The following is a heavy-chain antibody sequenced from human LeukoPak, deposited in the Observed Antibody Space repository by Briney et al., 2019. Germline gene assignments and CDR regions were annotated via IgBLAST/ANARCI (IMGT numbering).Heavy chain of an antibody. CDR3: AREITVAGNDRRFDP. D-gene: IGHD6-19*01. V-gene: IGHV3-30-3*01. Sequence: PGGSLRLSCAASGITFSSFATHWVRQPPGKGLEWVAVISHDGNTKMYLDSVKGRFTIFRDDSKNTLYLQLNSLRPEDTAMYYCAREITVAGNDRRFDPWGQGTLVSVSS. CDR1: GITFSSFA. J-gene: IGHJ5*02. CDR2: ISHDGNTK.